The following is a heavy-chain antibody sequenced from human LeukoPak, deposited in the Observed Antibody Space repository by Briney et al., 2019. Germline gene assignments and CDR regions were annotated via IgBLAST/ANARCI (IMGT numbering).Heavy chain of an antibody. D-gene: IGHD4-23*01. J-gene: IGHJ4*02. V-gene: IGHV1-46*01. CDR1: GYTFTTYY. Sequence: ASVKVSCKASGYTFTTYYMHWVRQAPGQGLEWMGIINLSGGSTTYAQKFQGRVTITRDTSTSTVYMELSSLRSDDTAVYYCATLMIMEVTPFDYWGQGTLVTVSS. CDR3: ATLMIMEVTPFDY. CDR2: INLSGGST.